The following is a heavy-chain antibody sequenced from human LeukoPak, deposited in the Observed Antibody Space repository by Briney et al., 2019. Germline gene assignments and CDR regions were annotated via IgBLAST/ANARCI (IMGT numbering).Heavy chain of an antibody. CDR1: GFMFRSYW. Sequence: PGGSLRLSCEVSGFMFRSYWMDWVRQAPGRGLEWVPNINQDGSEKYFVDFVKGRFTISRDNAKNSLYLQMNSLRAEDTAVYYCSRALEVWGKGTTVTVSS. V-gene: IGHV3-7*01. J-gene: IGHJ6*04. CDR3: SRALEV. CDR2: INQDGSEK.